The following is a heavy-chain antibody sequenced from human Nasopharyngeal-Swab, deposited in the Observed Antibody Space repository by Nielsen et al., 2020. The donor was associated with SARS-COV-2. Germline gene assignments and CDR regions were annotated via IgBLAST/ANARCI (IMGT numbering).Heavy chain of an antibody. D-gene: IGHD3-10*01. Sequence: GGSLRLSFAAPGFTFSSYAMSWVRQAPGKGLEWVSAISGSGGSTYYADSVKGRFTISRDNSKNTLYLQMNSLRAEDTAVYYCARDIGAWFRELRYWGQGTLVTVSS. J-gene: IGHJ4*02. V-gene: IGHV3-23*01. CDR2: ISGSGGST. CDR3: ARDIGAWFRELRY. CDR1: GFTFSSYA.